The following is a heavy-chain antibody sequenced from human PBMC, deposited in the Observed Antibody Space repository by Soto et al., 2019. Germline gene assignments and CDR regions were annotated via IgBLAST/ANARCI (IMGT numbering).Heavy chain of an antibody. Sequence: SETLSLTCTVSGGSISSGGYYWSWIRQHPGKGLEWIGYIYYSGSTYYNPSLKSRVTISVDTSKNQFSLKLSSVTAADTAVYYCARSRQGYYDSSGPSAYWGQGTLGTVSS. V-gene: IGHV4-31*03. CDR3: ARSRQGYYDSSGPSAY. CDR1: GGSISSGGYY. CDR2: IYYSGST. J-gene: IGHJ4*02. D-gene: IGHD3-22*01.